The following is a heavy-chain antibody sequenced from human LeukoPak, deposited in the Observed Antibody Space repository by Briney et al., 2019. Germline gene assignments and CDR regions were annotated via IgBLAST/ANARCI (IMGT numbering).Heavy chain of an antibody. Sequence: ASVKVSCKASGGTFSSYAISWVRQAPGQGLEWMGWINPNTGGTNYAQKFQGRVTMTRDTSISTAYMELSRLRSDDTAVYYCARGGYSYYYESSGYYYWGQGTLVTVSS. D-gene: IGHD3-22*01. CDR3: ARGGYSYYYESSGYYY. CDR2: INPNTGGT. V-gene: IGHV1-2*02. J-gene: IGHJ4*02. CDR1: GGTFSSYA.